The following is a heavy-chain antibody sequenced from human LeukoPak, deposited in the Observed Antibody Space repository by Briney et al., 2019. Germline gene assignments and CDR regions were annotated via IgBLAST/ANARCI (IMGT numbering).Heavy chain of an antibody. J-gene: IGHJ4*02. CDR2: IYYSGST. D-gene: IGHD3-22*01. V-gene: IGHV4-31*03. Sequence: PSETLSLTCTVSGGSISSGGYYWSWIRQHPGKGLEWIGYIYYSGSTYYNPSPKSRVTISVDTSKNQFSLKLSSVTAADTAVYYCARASYYYDSSGYYYFRLGRSFDYWGQGTLVTVSS. CDR1: GGSISSGGYY. CDR3: ARASYYYDSSGYYYFRLGRSFDY.